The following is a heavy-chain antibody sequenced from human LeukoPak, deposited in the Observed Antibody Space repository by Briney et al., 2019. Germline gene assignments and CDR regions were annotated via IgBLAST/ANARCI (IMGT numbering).Heavy chain of an antibody. V-gene: IGHV3-74*01. CDR3: ARSYRSGWYYFDY. Sequence: GGSLRLSCAASGFTFSSYWMHWVRQAPGKGLVWVSSINSEGSSTSYADPVKGRFTISRDNSKNTVHLQMNSLRAEDTAVYYCARSYRSGWYYFDYWGQGTLVTVSS. D-gene: IGHD6-19*01. CDR1: GFTFSSYW. CDR2: INSEGSST. J-gene: IGHJ4*02.